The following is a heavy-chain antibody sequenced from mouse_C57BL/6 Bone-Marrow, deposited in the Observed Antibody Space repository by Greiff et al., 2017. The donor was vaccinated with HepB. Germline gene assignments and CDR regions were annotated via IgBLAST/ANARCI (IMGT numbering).Heavy chain of an antibody. D-gene: IGHD1-1*01. Sequence: VHLVESGAELARPGASVKLSCKASGYTFTSYGISWVKQRTGQGLEWIGEIYPRSGNTYYNEKFKGKATLTADKSSSTAYMELRSLTSEDSAVYFCARWYYGSSWFAYWGQGTLVTVSA. CDR3: ARWYYGSSWFAY. CDR1: GYTFTSYG. CDR2: IYPRSGNT. J-gene: IGHJ3*01. V-gene: IGHV1-81*01.